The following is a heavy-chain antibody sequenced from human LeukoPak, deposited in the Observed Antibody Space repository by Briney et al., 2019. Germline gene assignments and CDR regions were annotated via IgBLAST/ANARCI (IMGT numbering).Heavy chain of an antibody. CDR3: ARDHSRGYDSTTFGYWYIDL. V-gene: IGHV4-34*01. CDR1: GGSFSGYY. J-gene: IGHJ2*01. CDR2: INHSGST. Sequence: KPSETLSLTCAVYGGSFSGYYWSWIRQPPGKGLEWIGEINHSGSTNYNPSLKSRVTISVDTSKNQFSLKLSSVTAADTAVYYCARDHSRGYDSTTFGYWYIDLWGRGTLVTVSS. D-gene: IGHD2/OR15-2a*01.